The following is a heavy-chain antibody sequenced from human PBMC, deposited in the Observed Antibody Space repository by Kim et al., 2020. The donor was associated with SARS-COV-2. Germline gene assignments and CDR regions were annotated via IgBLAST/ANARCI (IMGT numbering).Heavy chain of an antibody. Sequence: SETLSLTCTVSGGSISSYYWSWIRQPPGKGLEWIGYIYYTGSTNYNPSLTSRVTISVDTSKNQFSLKLSSVTGADTAGYYCARGEKAAAGLIVHWGQGTL. CDR2: IYYTGST. J-gene: IGHJ4*02. V-gene: IGHV4-59*01. D-gene: IGHD6-13*01. CDR3: ARGEKAAAGLIVH. CDR1: GGSISSYY.